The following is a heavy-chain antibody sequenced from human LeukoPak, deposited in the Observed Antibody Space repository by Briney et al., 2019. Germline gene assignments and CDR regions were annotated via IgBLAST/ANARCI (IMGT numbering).Heavy chain of an antibody. CDR3: ATELTQQMGFDY. J-gene: IGHJ4*02. D-gene: IGHD6-13*01. CDR2: IYTSGST. V-gene: IGHV4-4*07. CDR1: GGSISSYY. Sequence: PSETLSLTCTVSGGSISSYYWSWIRQPAGKGLEWIGRIYTSGSTNYNPSLKSRLTMSVDTYKNHFSLTLPSVTAADTAVYYCATELTQQMGFDYWGQGTLVTVSS.